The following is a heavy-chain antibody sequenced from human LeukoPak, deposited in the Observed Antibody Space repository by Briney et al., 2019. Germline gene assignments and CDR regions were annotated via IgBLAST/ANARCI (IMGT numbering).Heavy chain of an antibody. D-gene: IGHD2-15*01. CDR1: GGTFSSYA. CDR2: IIPIFGTA. CDR3: ARDRDCSGGSCYVY. Sequence: GASVKVSCKASGGTFSSYAISWVRQAPGQGLEWMGGIIPIFGTANYAQKFQDRVTITADESTSTAYMELRSLRSDDTAVYYRARDRDCSGGSCYVYWGQGTLVTVSS. J-gene: IGHJ4*02. V-gene: IGHV1-69*13.